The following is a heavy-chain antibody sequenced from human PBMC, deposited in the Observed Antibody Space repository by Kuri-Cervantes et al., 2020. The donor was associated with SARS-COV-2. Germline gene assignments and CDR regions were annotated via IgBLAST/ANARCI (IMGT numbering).Heavy chain of an antibody. CDR3: ARDGGGQWLSPRYYFDY. CDR1: GFTFSSYA. CDR2: ISGSGGST. Sequence: GESLKISCAASGFTFSSYAMSWVRQAPGKGLEWVSAISGSGGSTYYTDSVKGWFTISRDNSKNTLYLQMNSLRAEDTAVYYCARDGGGQWLSPRYYFDYWGQGTLVTVSS. D-gene: IGHD6-19*01. J-gene: IGHJ4*02. V-gene: IGHV3-23*01.